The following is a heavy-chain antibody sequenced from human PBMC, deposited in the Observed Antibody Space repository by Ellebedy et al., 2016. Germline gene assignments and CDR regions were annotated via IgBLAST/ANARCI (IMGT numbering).Heavy chain of an antibody. Sequence: GGSLRLSCKGSGYNFSTYWIGWVRQMSGKGLEWMGVIYPGDSETRYSPSFQGQVTISADKSTGTAFLQWNSLKASDTAMYFCARLGQSPGIASPLDYWGQGTLVTVSS. CDR3: ARLGQSPGIASPLDY. CDR2: IYPGDSET. CDR1: GYNFSTYW. J-gene: IGHJ4*02. V-gene: IGHV5-51*01. D-gene: IGHD6-13*01.